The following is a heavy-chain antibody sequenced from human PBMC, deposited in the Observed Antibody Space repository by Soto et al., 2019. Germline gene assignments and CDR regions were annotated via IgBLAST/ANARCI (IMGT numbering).Heavy chain of an antibody. CDR2: ISAGGDGT. D-gene: IGHD1-26*01. CDR1: GFSFRSYA. Sequence: EVHLLESGGDLVQPGGSLRLSCAASGFSFRSYAMGWVRQAPGKGLNWVSSISAGGDGTYYADSVKGRFTISRDNSKNTVYLQMTSLRADDTAVYYCADGGRYPYYWGQGTLVTVSS. CDR3: ADGGRYPYY. J-gene: IGHJ4*02. V-gene: IGHV3-23*01.